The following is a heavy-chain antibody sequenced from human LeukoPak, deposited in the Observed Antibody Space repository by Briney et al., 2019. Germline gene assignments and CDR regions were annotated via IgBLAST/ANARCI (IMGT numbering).Heavy chain of an antibody. CDR2: ISSSGSTI. CDR3: AKPAKTDYADY. J-gene: IGHJ4*02. Sequence: GGSLRLSCAVSGFTFSSYEMNWVRQAPGKGLEWVSYISSSGSTIYYADSVKGRFTISRDNSKNTLYLQMNSLRAEDTALYYCAKPAKTDYADYWGQGTLVTVSS. D-gene: IGHD1-14*01. CDR1: GFTFSSYE. V-gene: IGHV3-48*03.